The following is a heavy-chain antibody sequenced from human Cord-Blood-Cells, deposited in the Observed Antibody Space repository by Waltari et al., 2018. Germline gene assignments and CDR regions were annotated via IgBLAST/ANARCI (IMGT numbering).Heavy chain of an antibody. CDR3: AREVELVVDY. V-gene: IGHV3-30*04. J-gene: IGHJ4*02. Sequence: QVQLVESGGGVVQPGRSLRLSCAASGFTFSSYAMHWVRQAPGKGLEWLAVTSYDGSNKYYADSVKGRFTISRDNSKHTLYLQMNSLRAEDTAVYYCAREVELVVDYWGQGTLVTVSS. CDR2: TSYDGSNK. CDR1: GFTFSSYA. D-gene: IGHD1-7*01.